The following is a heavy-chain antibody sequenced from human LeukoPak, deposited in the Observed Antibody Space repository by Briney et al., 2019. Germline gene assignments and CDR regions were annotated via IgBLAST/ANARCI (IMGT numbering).Heavy chain of an antibody. Sequence: GGSVRLSCAASGVTFSSDAMSWVRQAPGKGLEWVSAISGSGGSTYYADSVRGRFTISRDNSKNTLYLQMNSLRAEDTAVYYCAKEVYYDSSGYFRPNWFDPWGQGTLVTVSS. D-gene: IGHD3-22*01. V-gene: IGHV3-23*01. J-gene: IGHJ5*02. CDR3: AKEVYYDSSGYFRPNWFDP. CDR1: GVTFSSDA. CDR2: ISGSGGST.